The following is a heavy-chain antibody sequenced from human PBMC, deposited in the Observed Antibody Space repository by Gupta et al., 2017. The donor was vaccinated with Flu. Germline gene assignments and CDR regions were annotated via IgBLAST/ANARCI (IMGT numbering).Heavy chain of an antibody. D-gene: IGHD1-7*01. CDR3: SRDLAVISTIGGTNWFDP. V-gene: IGHV3-49*03. J-gene: IGHJ5*02. Sequence: EVQLVESGGGLAQPGRSLRLSCTASGFDFSDYAISWIRQAPGKGLEWVGFIRSRRFGGTPDYAASVRDRFTISRDDSKGIAYLQMNSLKIEDTAVYFCSRDLAVISTIGGTNWFDPRGQGALVTVSS. CDR2: IRSRRFGGTP. CDR1: GFDFSDYA.